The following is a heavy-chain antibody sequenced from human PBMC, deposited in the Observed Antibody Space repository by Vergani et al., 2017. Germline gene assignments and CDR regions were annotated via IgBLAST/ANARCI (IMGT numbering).Heavy chain of an antibody. Sequence: QLQLQESGPGLVKPSETLSLTCTVSGGSISSSSYYWGWIRQPPGKGLEWIGEINHSGSTNYNPSLKSRVTISVDTSKNQFSLKLSSVTAADTAVYYCARGPYTIFGVVIIGYYYYMDVWGKGTTVTVSS. CDR1: GGSISSSSYY. D-gene: IGHD3-3*01. CDR2: INHSGST. J-gene: IGHJ6*03. V-gene: IGHV4-39*07. CDR3: ARGPYTIFGVVIIGYYYYMDV.